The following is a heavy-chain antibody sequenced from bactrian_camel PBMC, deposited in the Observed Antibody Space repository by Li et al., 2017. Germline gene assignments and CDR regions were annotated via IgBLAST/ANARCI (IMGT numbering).Heavy chain of an antibody. CDR2: IDDRDT. D-gene: IGHD7*01. CDR1: FSLLYSEHC. Sequence: HVQLVESGGGSVQTGGSLKLSCTASFSLLYSEHCMGWYRQAPGRDREGVAAIDDRDTYYADSVKGRFSISQDIARNTVHLQMTKVKPEDTAMYYCAYDYVRFGATCRSPRLWQYRGQGTQVTVS. CDR3: AYDYVRFGATCRSPRLWQY. J-gene: IGHJ4*01. V-gene: IGHV3S53*01.